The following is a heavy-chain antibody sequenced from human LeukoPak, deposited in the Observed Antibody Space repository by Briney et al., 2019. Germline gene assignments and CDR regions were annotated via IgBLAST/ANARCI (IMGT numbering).Heavy chain of an antibody. CDR3: ARDRDYDFSNWFDP. D-gene: IGHD3-3*01. CDR1: GGSISSYY. Sequence: SETLSLTCTVSGGSISSYYWSWIRQPAGKGLEWIGRIYTSGSTNYNPSLKSRVTMSVDTSKDQFSLKLSSVTAADTAVYYCARDRDYDFSNWFDPWGQGTLVTVSS. V-gene: IGHV4-4*07. J-gene: IGHJ5*02. CDR2: IYTSGST.